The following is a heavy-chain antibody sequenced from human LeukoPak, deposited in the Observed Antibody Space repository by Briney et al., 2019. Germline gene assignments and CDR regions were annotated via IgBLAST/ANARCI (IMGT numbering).Heavy chain of an antibody. J-gene: IGHJ4*02. CDR2: ISYDGSNK. D-gene: IGHD1-20*01. CDR1: GFTFSSYA. Sequence: GGSLRLSRAASGFTFSSYAMHWVRQAPGKGLEWVTFISYDGSNKYYADSVKGRFTISRDNSKNTLYLQMNSLRPEDTAVYYCARSYLVWTSLDYWGQGTLLTVSS. V-gene: IGHV3-30-3*01. CDR3: ARSYLVWTSLDY.